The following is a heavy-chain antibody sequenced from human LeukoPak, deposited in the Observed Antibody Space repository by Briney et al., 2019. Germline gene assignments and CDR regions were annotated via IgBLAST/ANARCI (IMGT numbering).Heavy chain of an antibody. CDR2: IYPGDSDT. Sequence: GESLKISCKGSRYTFMNYWIGWVRQMPGKGLEWMGIIYPGDSDTRYRPSFQGQVTISADKSLNTAFLQWTSLKASDTAIYYCATMKAEGVENTYAQLGGADYFYMDVWGEGTTVTVSS. CDR1: RYTFMNYW. V-gene: IGHV5-51*01. CDR3: ATMKAEGVENTYAQLGGADYFYMDV. J-gene: IGHJ6*03. D-gene: IGHD2-2*01.